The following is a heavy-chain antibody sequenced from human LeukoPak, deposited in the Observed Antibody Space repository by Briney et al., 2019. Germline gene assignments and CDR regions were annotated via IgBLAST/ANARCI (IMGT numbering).Heavy chain of an antibody. V-gene: IGHV3-23*01. D-gene: IGHD3-9*01. Sequence: GGSLRLSCAASGFTLSSYAMSWVRPAPGKGLEWGSSISGGGGSTYSADSGKDRFTISRDNSKITLYLQVNSLRAEDTAVYYCASYDILTGYSRHPLKRWGQGTLVTVSS. CDR1: GFTLSSYA. CDR2: ISGGGGST. CDR3: ASYDILTGYSRHPLKR. J-gene: IGHJ4*02.